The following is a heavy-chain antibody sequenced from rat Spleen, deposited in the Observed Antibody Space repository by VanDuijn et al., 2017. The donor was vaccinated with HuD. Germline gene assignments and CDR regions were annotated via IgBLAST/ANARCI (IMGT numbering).Heavy chain of an antibody. D-gene: IGHD1-2*01. V-gene: IGHV5-29*01. CDR2: ISYDGSST. CDR1: GFSFSNNW. J-gene: IGHJ2*01. Sequence: EVRLVESGGGLVQPGSPLKLSCAASGFSFSNNWLNWIRQAPKKGLEWVSFISYDGSSTYYRDSVKGRFTISRDNAKSSLYLQMDSLRSEDTATYYCAKNIYSSSYIYYFDYRGQGVMVTVSS. CDR3: AKNIYSSSYIYYFDY.